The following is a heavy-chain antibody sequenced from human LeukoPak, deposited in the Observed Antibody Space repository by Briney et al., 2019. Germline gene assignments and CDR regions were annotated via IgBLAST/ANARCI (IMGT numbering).Heavy chain of an antibody. J-gene: IGHJ6*03. D-gene: IGHD5-24*01. CDR1: GFTFSNYA. CDR2: IGGSGGDT. Sequence: GGSLRLSCAASGFTFSNYAMNWVRQAPGKGLEWVSVIGGSGGDTYYADSVKGRFTISGDNSKNTLYLQMNSLRAEDTAVYYCAKDFLIATFRYYYYYMDVWGKGTTVTVSS. CDR3: AKDFLIATFRYYYYYMDV. V-gene: IGHV3-23*01.